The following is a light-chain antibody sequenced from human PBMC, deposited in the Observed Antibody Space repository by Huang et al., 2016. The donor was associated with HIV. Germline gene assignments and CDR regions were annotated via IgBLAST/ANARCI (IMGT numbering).Light chain of an antibody. CDR3: QQYNNSPS. J-gene: IGKJ1*01. CDR2: GAS. CDR1: QRVSSN. V-gene: IGKV3-15*01. Sequence: EIVMTQSPATLSVSPGERATLSCRASQRVSSNLAWYQQKPGQAPRLLIYGASTRATGIPARFSGSGSGTEFTLTISSLQSEDFAVYYCQQYNNSPSFGQGTKVEIK.